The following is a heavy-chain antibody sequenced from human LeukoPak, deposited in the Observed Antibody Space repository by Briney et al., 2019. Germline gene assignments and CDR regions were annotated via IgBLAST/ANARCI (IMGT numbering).Heavy chain of an antibody. CDR2: INRDGTSI. V-gene: IGHV3-74*01. CDR1: GFTFSTYW. Sequence: PGGSLRLSCAASGFTFSTYWMHWVRQAPGKGLVSVSRINRDGTSITYADSVKGRFTISRDNAKNTLYLQMNSLRAEDTAVYYCARILDSAWGELGYWGQGTLVTVSS. D-gene: IGHD6-19*01. CDR3: ARILDSAWGELGY. J-gene: IGHJ4*02.